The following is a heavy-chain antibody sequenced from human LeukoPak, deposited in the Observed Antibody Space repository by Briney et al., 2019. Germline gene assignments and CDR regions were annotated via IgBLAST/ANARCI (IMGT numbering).Heavy chain of an antibody. CDR1: GFTFSSYW. V-gene: IGHV3-74*01. CDR3: ARAPGGYRFDY. Sequence: GGSLRLSCAASGFTFSSYWMHWVRQAPGKGLVWVSRINSDGSSTSYADSVKGRFTISRDNAKNTLYLQMNSLRAEDTAVYYCARAPGGYRFDYWGQGTLVTVSS. J-gene: IGHJ4*02. CDR2: INSDGSST. D-gene: IGHD1-26*01.